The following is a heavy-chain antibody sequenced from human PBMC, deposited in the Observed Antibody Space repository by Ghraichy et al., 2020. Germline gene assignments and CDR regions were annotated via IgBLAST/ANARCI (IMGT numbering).Heavy chain of an antibody. D-gene: IGHD3-22*01. CDR1: GGSISSGGYY. CDR3: ARAPYYYDSSGYYPARWLDP. CDR2: IYYSGST. J-gene: IGHJ5*02. V-gene: IGHV4-31*03. Sequence: SETLSLTCTVSGGSISSGGYYWSWIRQHPGKGLEWIGYIYYSGSTYYNPSLKSRVTISVDTSKNQFSLKLSSVTAADTAVYYCARAPYYYDSSGYYPARWLDPWGQGTLVNVSS.